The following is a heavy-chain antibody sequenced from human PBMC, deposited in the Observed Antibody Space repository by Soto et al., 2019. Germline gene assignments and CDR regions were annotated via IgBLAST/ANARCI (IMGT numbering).Heavy chain of an antibody. CDR3: AKTQSGSWHKKSNQHYYYYYGMDV. V-gene: IGHV3-30*18. CDR2: ISYDGSNK. D-gene: IGHD6-13*01. CDR1: VFTFSSYG. Sequence: PWWSLRLSCSASVFTFSSYGMHWCRQAPGKGLEWVAVISYDGSNKYYADSVKGRFTISRDNSKNTLYLQMNSLRAEDTAVYYCAKTQSGSWHKKSNQHYYYYYGMDVWGQGTTVTVSS. J-gene: IGHJ6*02.